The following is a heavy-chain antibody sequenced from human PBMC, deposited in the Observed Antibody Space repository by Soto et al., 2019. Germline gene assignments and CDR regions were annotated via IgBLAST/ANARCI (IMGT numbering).Heavy chain of an antibody. CDR3: AAVGAAAGIIYFDY. CDR2: IVVGSGNT. D-gene: IGHD6-13*01. CDR1: GFTFTSSA. Sequence: GASVKVSCKASGFTFTSSAMQWVRQARGQRLEWIGWIVVGSGNTNYAQKFQERVTITRDMSTSTAYMELSSLRSEDTAVYYCAAVGAAAGIIYFDYWGQGTLVTVSS. V-gene: IGHV1-58*02. J-gene: IGHJ4*02.